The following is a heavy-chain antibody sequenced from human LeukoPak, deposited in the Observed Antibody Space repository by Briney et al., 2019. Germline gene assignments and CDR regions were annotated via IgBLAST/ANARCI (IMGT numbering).Heavy chain of an antibody. V-gene: IGHV3-20*04. Sequence: GGSLRLSCAASGFTFEDYAMSWVRQAPGKGLEWVSSIHGIGGRTSYVDSVKGRFTISRDNAKNTLYLQMNSLRAEDTAVYYCARDVLLWFGESTGRPGYMDVWGKGTTVTISS. CDR2: IHGIGGRT. CDR3: ARDVLLWFGESTGRPGYMDV. D-gene: IGHD3-10*01. J-gene: IGHJ6*03. CDR1: GFTFEDYA.